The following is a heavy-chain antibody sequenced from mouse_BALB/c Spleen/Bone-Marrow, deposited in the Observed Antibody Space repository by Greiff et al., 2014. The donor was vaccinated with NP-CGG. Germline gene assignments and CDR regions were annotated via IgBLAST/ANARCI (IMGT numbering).Heavy chain of an antibody. J-gene: IGHJ3*01. Sequence: QVQLQQSGAELAKPGASVKMSCKASGYTFTAYWIHWVKQRPGQGLEWIGYINPSTAYTEYNQKFKDKATLTADKSSTTAYMQLSSLTSEDSAVYYCALTTATPFAYWGQGTLVTVS. CDR2: INPSTAYT. CDR3: ALTTATPFAY. V-gene: IGHV1-7*01. D-gene: IGHD1-2*01. CDR1: GYTFTAYW.